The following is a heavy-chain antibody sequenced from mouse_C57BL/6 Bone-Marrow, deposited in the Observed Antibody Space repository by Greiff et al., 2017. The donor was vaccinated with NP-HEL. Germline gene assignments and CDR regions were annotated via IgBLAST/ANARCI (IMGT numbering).Heavy chain of an antibody. J-gene: IGHJ2*01. CDR1: GYTFTSYT. CDR3: ARCSSSSNFDY. Sequence: VKLQQSGAELARPGASVKMSCKASGYTFTSYTMHWVKQRPGQGLEWIGYINPSSGYTKYNQKFKDKATLTADKSSSTAYMQLSSLTSEDSAVYYCARCSSSSNFDYWGQGTTLTVSS. V-gene: IGHV1-4*01. CDR2: INPSSGYT. D-gene: IGHD1-1*01.